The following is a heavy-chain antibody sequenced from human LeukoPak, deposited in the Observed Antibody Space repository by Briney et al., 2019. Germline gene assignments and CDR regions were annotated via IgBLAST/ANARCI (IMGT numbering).Heavy chain of an antibody. V-gene: IGHV3-30-3*01. CDR3: ARDILATTASLDY. Sequence: GGSLRLSCAASGVTFRSYAMNWVGQTAGKEREGEGVLSYDGSSKYYADSVKGRFTISRDNSKNTLYLQMNSPRPEDTAVYFCARDILATTASLDYWGQGTLVTVSS. CDR2: LSYDGSSK. D-gene: IGHD5-12*01. CDR1: GVTFRSYA. J-gene: IGHJ4*02.